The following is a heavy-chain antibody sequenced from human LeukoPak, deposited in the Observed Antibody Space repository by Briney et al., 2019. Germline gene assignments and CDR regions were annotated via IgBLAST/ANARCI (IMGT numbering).Heavy chain of an antibody. D-gene: IGHD3-3*01. CDR2: ISAYNGNT. CDR3: ARDRGRSTIFGVVIPYYFDY. J-gene: IGHJ4*02. Sequence: ASVKVSCKASGYTFTSYGISWVRQAPGQGLEWMGWISAYNGNTNYAQKLQGRVTMTTDTSTSTAYMELRSLRSDDTAVYYCARDRGRSTIFGVVIPYYFDYWGQGTLVTVSS. CDR1: GYTFTSYG. V-gene: IGHV1-18*01.